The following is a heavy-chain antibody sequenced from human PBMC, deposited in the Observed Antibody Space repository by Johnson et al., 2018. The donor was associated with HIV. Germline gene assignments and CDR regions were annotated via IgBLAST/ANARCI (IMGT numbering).Heavy chain of an antibody. CDR2: ISYDGSNK. D-gene: IGHD4-17*01. CDR1: FTFSNFG. V-gene: IGHV3-30*18. CDR3: AKLPVLYGDFDDAFNI. J-gene: IGHJ3*02. Sequence: FTFSNFGIHWVRQAPGKGLEWVAVISYDGSNKYYADSVKGRFTISRDNSKNTLYLQMNSLRAEDTAVYYCAKLPVLYGDFDDAFNIWGQGTMVTVSS.